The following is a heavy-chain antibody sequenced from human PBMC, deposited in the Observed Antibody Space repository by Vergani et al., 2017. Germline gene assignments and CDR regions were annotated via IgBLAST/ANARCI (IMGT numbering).Heavy chain of an antibody. Sequence: EVQLVESGGGLVQPGGSLRLSCAASGFTFSSYEMNWVRQAPGKGLEWVSYISSSGSTIYYADSVKGRFTISRDNAKNSLYLQMNSLRAEDTAVYYCARERSSIAVALDYYYGMDVWGQGTTVTVSS. CDR1: GFTFSSYE. J-gene: IGHJ6*02. D-gene: IGHD6-19*01. V-gene: IGHV3-48*03. CDR3: ARERSSIAVALDYYYGMDV. CDR2: ISSSGSTI.